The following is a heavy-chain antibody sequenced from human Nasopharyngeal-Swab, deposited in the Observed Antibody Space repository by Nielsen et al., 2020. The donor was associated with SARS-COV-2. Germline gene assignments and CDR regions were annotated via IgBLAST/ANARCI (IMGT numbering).Heavy chain of an antibody. CDR1: GYTFIDYY. V-gene: IGHV1-2*02. D-gene: IGHD1-26*01. CDR3: ARGGTYYFDD. Sequence: ASVKGSCKASGYTFIDYYIYWVRQAPGQGLEWMGWINPNTGGTNYAQKFQGRVTMTRDTPISTAYMELSRLRYDDTAVYYCARGGTYYFDDWGQGTLVNVCS. CDR2: INPNTGGT. J-gene: IGHJ4*02.